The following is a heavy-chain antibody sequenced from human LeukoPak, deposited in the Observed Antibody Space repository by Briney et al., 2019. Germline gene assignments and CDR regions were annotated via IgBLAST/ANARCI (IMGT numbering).Heavy chain of an antibody. Sequence: GGSLRLSCAASGFTFSSYGMHWVRHAPGKGLEWVAVISYDGSNKYYADSVKGRFTISRDNSKNTLYLQMNSLRAEDTAVYYCAKDLWDYYGSGSTFDYWGQGTLVTVSS. CDR1: GFTFSSYG. J-gene: IGHJ4*02. CDR2: ISYDGSNK. CDR3: AKDLWDYYGSGSTFDY. V-gene: IGHV3-30*18. D-gene: IGHD3-10*01.